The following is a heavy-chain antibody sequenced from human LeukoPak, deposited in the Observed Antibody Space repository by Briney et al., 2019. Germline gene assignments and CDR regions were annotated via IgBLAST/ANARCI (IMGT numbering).Heavy chain of an antibody. V-gene: IGHV3-66*01. Sequence: SXVRXAXGXGLECFSVISSVRTTYYADSVKRRFTISRDNSKNTLYLQMNSLRAEDTAVYYCAGGRWFGELFGYWGQGTLVTVSS. D-gene: IGHD3-10*01. J-gene: IGHJ4*02. CDR3: AGGRWFGELFGY. CDR2: ISSVRTT.